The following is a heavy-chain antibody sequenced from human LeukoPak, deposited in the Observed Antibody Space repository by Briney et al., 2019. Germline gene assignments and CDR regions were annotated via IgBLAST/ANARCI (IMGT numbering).Heavy chain of an antibody. CDR1: GGSFSDYY. D-gene: IGHD3-22*01. CDR2: INHSGNT. CDR3: ARNDDISMLVVPHFDY. V-gene: IGHV4-34*01. Sequence: SETLSLTCAVYGGSFSDYYWSWIRQPPGKGLEWIGEINHSGNTNYNPSLTSRVTISVDTSKNQFSLKLSSVTAADTAVYYCARNDDISMLVVPHFDYWGQGTLVTVSS. J-gene: IGHJ4*02.